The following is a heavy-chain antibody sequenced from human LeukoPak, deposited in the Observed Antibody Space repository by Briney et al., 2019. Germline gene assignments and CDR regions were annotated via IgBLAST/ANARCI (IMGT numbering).Heavy chain of an antibody. CDR3: AKDISQGYTFGSIEEDY. Sequence: GGSLRLSCAASGFTFSIYAMSWVRQAPGKGLEWVSAISGSGGSTYYADSVKGRFTISRDNSKNTLYLQMNSLGADDTAVYFCAKDISQGYTFGSIEEDYWGQGTLVTVSS. D-gene: IGHD5-18*01. J-gene: IGHJ4*02. CDR1: GFTFSIYA. V-gene: IGHV3-23*01. CDR2: ISGSGGST.